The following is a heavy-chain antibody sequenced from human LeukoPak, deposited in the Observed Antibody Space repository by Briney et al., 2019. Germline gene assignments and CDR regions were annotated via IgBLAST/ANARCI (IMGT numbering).Heavy chain of an antibody. CDR2: ISWNSGSI. Sequence: GRSLRLSCADSGFTFDDYAMHWVRQAPGKGLEWVSGISWNSGSIGYADSVKGRFTISRDNAKNSLYLQMNSLRAEDTALYYCAKDAGAYYDILTGHIIDYWGQGTLVTVSP. CDR1: GFTFDDYA. J-gene: IGHJ4*02. V-gene: IGHV3-9*01. D-gene: IGHD3-9*01. CDR3: AKDAGAYYDILTGHIIDY.